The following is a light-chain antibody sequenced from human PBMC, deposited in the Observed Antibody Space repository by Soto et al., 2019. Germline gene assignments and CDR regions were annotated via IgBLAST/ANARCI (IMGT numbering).Light chain of an antibody. CDR2: DNS. CDR3: QVWDSSGAHHVV. CDR1: NIGSAS. Sequence: SYELTQPPSVSVAPGQTATLTCGGDNIGSASVHWYQQEPGQAPVLVVYDNSDRPSGIPERFSGSKSGDTATLTISRVEAGDEADYYCQVWDSSGAHHVVFGGGTKLTVL. V-gene: IGLV3-21*02. J-gene: IGLJ2*01.